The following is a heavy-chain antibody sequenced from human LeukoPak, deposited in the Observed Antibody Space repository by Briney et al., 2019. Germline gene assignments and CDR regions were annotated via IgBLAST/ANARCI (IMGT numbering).Heavy chain of an antibody. V-gene: IGHV4-59*02. CDR3: ARIHRYCSGGACYVLDN. J-gene: IGHJ4*02. D-gene: IGHD2-15*01. Sequence: SETLSLTCVVSGGSVGGYYWGWIRQPPGRGLEWIGYVYYSGSTNYNPSFKSRITISVDTSRNQFSLQLSSVTAADTAVYYCARIHRYCSGGACYVLDNWGQGTLVAVSS. CDR2: VYYSGST. CDR1: GGSVGGYY.